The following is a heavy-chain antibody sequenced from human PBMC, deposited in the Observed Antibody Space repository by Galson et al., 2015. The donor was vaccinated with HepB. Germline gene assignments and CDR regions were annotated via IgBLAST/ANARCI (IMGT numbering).Heavy chain of an antibody. J-gene: IGHJ6*03. CDR2: INHSGST. CDR1: GASFSGFY. Sequence: ETLSLTCAVYGASFSGFYWSWIRQSPGKGLEWIGEINHSGSTNYNPSLKSRVTISVDTPKNQFSLKLSSVTAADTAIYYCVRGRKYCIPGNSCFQVQYYYYYMDVWGKGTMVTVSS. V-gene: IGHV4-34*01. CDR3: VRGRKYCIPGNSCFQVQYYYYYMDV. D-gene: IGHD2-2*01.